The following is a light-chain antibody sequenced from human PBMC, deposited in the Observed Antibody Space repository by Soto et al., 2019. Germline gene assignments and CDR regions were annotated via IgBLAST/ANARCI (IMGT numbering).Light chain of an antibody. Sequence: DIQMAHSPSSLSASLGDTVTVACRSSQDIGIRLSWYQQKPGKAPKILIFSASNLGRGVPSRFSGSGSGTDFTLSISSLQPEDFATYYCQQALRFPVIFGQGTRLEIK. V-gene: IGKV1D-12*01. J-gene: IGKJ5*01. CDR2: SAS. CDR1: QDIGIR. CDR3: QQALRFPVI.